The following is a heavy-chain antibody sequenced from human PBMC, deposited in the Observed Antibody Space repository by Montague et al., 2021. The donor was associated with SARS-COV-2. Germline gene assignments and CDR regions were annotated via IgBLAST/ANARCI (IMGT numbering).Heavy chain of an antibody. V-gene: IGHV4-61*02. J-gene: IGHJ4*02. D-gene: IGHD6-19*01. Sequence: TLSLTCTVSGGSISSGSYYWSWIRQPAGKGLEWIGRISISGSTNYNPSLKSRVTISVDTSKNQFSLKLSSVTAADTAVYYCARVIAVAGLFDYWGQGTLVTVSS. CDR2: ISISGST. CDR3: ARVIAVAGLFDY. CDR1: GGSISSGSYY.